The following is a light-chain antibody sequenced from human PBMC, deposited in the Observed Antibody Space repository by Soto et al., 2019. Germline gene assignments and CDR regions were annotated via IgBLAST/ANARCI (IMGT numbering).Light chain of an antibody. V-gene: IGKV3-20*01. CDR3: QQYGSAPYT. J-gene: IGKJ2*01. Sequence: EIVLTQSPGTLSLSPGERATLSSRASQTVGSSYFGWYQQKPGQAPRLLIYAASSRATGIPDRFSGSGSGTDFTLTIDSLEPEDYAVYFCQQYGSAPYTFGQGTRVDIK. CDR1: QTVGSSY. CDR2: AAS.